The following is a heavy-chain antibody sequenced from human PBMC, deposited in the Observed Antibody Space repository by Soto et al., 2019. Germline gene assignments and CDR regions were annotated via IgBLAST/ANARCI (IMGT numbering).Heavy chain of an antibody. CDR2: IYYSGST. J-gene: IGHJ6*02. V-gene: IGHV4-59*01. D-gene: IGHD3-10*01. CDR3: ARARGGYYYYGTDV. CDR1: GGSISSYY. Sequence: SETLSLTCTVSGGSISSYYWSWIRQPPGKGLEWIGYIYYSGSTNYNPSLKSRVTISVDTSKNQFSLKLSSVTAADTAVYYCARARGGYYYYGTDVWGQGTTVTVSS.